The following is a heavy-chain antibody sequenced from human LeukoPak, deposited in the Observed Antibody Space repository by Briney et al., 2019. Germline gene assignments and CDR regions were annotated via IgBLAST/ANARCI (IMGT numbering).Heavy chain of an antibody. CDR3: TTPVGYSSRHYYYYYMDV. CDR2: IKSKTDGGTT. J-gene: IGHJ6*03. D-gene: IGHD6-13*01. V-gene: IGHV3-15*01. CDR1: GFTFSNAW. Sequence: GGSLRLSCAASGFTFSNAWMSWVRQAPGKGLEWVGRIKSKTDGGTTDYAAPVKGRFTISRDDSKNTLYLQMNSLKTEDTAVYYCTTPVGYSSRHYYYYYMDVWGKGTTVTVSS.